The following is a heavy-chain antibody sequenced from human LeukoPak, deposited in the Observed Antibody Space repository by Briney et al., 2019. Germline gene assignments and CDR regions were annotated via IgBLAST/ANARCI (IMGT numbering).Heavy chain of an antibody. V-gene: IGHV4-59*08. CDR2: IYYSGST. D-gene: IGHD2-15*01. CDR3: ATLGYCSGGSCSGLYNWFDP. CDR1: GGSISSYY. Sequence: SETLSLTCTVSGGSISSYYWSWIRQPPGKGLEWIGYIYYSGSTNYNHSLKSRVTISVDTSKNQFSLKLSSVTAADTAVYYCATLGYCSGGSCSGLYNWFDPWGQGTLVTVSS. J-gene: IGHJ5*02.